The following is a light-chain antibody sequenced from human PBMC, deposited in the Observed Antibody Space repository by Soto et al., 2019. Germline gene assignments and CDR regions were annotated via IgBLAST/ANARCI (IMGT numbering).Light chain of an antibody. CDR2: EGT. J-gene: IGLJ2*01. CDR1: SSDVGSFNL. CDR3: QAYDYSLSGVL. Sequence: QSALTQPASVSGSPGQSITISCTGTSSDVGSFNLVSWYQHHPGKAPKLMIYEGTKRPSGVSNRFSGSRSGNTASLTISGLQAEDEADYYCQAYDYSLSGVLFGGGTKLTVL. V-gene: IGLV2-23*01.